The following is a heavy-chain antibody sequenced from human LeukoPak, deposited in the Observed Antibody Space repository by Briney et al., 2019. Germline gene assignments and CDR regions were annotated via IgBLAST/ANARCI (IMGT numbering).Heavy chain of an antibody. CDR1: GFTLSSHW. CDR2: IKQDGSEI. Sequence: TGGSLRLSCAVSGFTLSSHWMSWVRQAPGKGLEWVANIKQDGSEIYYVDSMKGRFTISRDNAKNSLYLQMNTLRAEDTAVYFCSRMSIASHDYWGQGTLVTVSS. V-gene: IGHV3-7*05. CDR3: SRMSIASHDY. J-gene: IGHJ4*02. D-gene: IGHD6-6*01.